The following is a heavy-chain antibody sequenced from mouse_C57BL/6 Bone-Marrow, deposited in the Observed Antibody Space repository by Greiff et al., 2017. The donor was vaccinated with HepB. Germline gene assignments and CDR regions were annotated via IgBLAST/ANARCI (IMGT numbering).Heavy chain of an antibody. CDR2: IYPRDGST. CDR1: GYTFTSYD. Sequence: VQLVESGPELVKPGASVKLSCKASGYTFTSYDINWVKQRPGQGLEWIGWIYPRDGSTKYNEKFKGKATLTVDTSSSTAYMELHSLTSEDSAVYFCARWGAYYSNLYAMDYWGQGTSVTVSS. CDR3: ARWGAYYSNLYAMDY. V-gene: IGHV1-85*01. J-gene: IGHJ4*01. D-gene: IGHD2-5*01.